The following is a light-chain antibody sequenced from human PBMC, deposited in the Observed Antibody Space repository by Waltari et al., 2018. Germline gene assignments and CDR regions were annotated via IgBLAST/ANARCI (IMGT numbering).Light chain of an antibody. CDR2: DSS. CDR3: QQRFNWPPLT. Sequence: VLTQSPAVLSLSPGGSATLSCTPSQSVGTYLAWYQQKPRQPPRLLLYDSSTRATGIPPRFSGSGSGTDVNLTSSSLEPEDFAMYYCQQRFNWPPLTFGGGTKV. V-gene: IGKV3-11*01. CDR1: QSVGTY. J-gene: IGKJ4*01.